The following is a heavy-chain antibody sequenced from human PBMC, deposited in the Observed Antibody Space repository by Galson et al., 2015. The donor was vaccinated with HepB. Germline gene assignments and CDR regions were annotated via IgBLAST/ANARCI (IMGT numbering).Heavy chain of an antibody. CDR3: VKDQGYDSSSWHLDPFDY. Sequence: SLRLSCAASGFTFSSYAMHWVRQAPGKGLEYVSAISSNGGSTYYADSVKGRFTISRDNSKNTLYLQMSSLRAEDTAVYYCVKDQGYDSSSWHLDPFDYWGQGTLVTVSS. CDR1: GFTFSSYA. J-gene: IGHJ4*02. D-gene: IGHD6-13*01. V-gene: IGHV3-64D*06. CDR2: ISSNGGST.